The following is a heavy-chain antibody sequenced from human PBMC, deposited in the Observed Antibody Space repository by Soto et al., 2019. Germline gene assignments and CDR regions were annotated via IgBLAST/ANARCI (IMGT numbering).Heavy chain of an antibody. D-gene: IGHD6-13*01. CDR3: VSWVSGHFDF. CDR2: ISSNGENT. CDR1: RFTSGYHA. V-gene: IGHV3-23*01. J-gene: IGHJ4*01. Sequence: GGSLRLSCAGSRFTSGYHAMNWVRQAPGKGLEWVSTISSNGENTHYADSVKGRLIISSDNSSNTVALQMDGEGAEDTAVYYCVSWVSGHFDFWGRGTLV.